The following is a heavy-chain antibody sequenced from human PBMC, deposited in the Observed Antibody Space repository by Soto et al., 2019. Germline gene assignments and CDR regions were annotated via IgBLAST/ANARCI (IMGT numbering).Heavy chain of an antibody. D-gene: IGHD6-25*01. CDR1: GFTFGDYW. CDR3: LREGDSGFFS. V-gene: IGHV3-7*01. CDR2: TKQDESEK. J-gene: IGHJ5*02. Sequence: EVHLVESGGGLVQPGGSLRLSCSTSGFTFGDYWMSWVRQAPGKRLEWVANTKQDESEKYYVGSVRGRFTISRDNAKNALYLPMNSLGAEDTAVYFCLREGDSGFFSWGQGTVVSVSS.